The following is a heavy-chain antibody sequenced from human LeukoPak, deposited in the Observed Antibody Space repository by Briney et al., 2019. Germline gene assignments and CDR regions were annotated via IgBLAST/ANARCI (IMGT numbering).Heavy chain of an antibody. J-gene: IGHJ6*03. CDR1: GYTFTGYY. CDR3: ARQYSSPSQDPYYYYYYMDV. V-gene: IGHV1-2*02. Sequence: ASVKVSCKASGYTFTGYYMHWVRQAPGQGLEWMGWINPNSGGTNYAQKFQGRVTMTRDTSISTAYMELSRLRSDDTAVYYCARQYSSPSQDPYYYYYYMDVWGKGTTVTVSS. CDR2: INPNSGGT. D-gene: IGHD6-6*01.